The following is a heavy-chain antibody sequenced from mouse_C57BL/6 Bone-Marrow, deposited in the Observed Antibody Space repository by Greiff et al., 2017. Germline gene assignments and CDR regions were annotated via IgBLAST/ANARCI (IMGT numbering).Heavy chain of an antibody. CDR3: ARPYYYGSSYWYFDV. Sequence: EVKVVESGGGLVQPGGSLKLSCAASGFTFSDYYMYWVRQTPEKRLEWVAYISNGGGSTYYPDTVKGRFTISRDNAKNTLYLQMSRLKSEDTAMYYCARPYYYGSSYWYFDVWGTGTTVTVSS. J-gene: IGHJ1*03. D-gene: IGHD1-1*01. V-gene: IGHV5-12*01. CDR1: GFTFSDYY. CDR2: ISNGGGST.